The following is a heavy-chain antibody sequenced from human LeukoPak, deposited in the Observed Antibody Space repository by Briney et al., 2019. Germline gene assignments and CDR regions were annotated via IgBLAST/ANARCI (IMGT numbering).Heavy chain of an antibody. D-gene: IGHD3-22*01. CDR1: EXTFSSYA. CDR2: ISGSGGST. CDR3: AKGQDYYDSSGLWDY. J-gene: IGHJ4*02. V-gene: IGHV3-23*01. Sequence: GGSLRLSCAASEXTFSSYAMSWVRQAPGKGREWVSAISGSGGSTYYADSVKGRFTISRDNSKNTLYLQMNSLRAEDTAVYYCAKGQDYYDSSGLWDYWGQGTLVTVSS.